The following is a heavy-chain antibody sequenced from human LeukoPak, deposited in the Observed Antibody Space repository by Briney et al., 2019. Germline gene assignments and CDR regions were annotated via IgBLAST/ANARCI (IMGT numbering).Heavy chain of an antibody. CDR3: AKDGLYYDGSAHVYYFDY. V-gene: IGHV3-23*01. CDR1: GFTFSVYA. CDR2: ITGSGDYT. Sequence: GGSLRLSCAASGFTFSVYAMTWVRQAPGKGLEWVSSITGSGDYTYYIDSVKGRLTISRDNSKNILYLQMNSLRGEDTALYYCAKDGLYYDGSAHVYYFDYWGQGTLVAVSS. J-gene: IGHJ4*02. D-gene: IGHD3-22*01.